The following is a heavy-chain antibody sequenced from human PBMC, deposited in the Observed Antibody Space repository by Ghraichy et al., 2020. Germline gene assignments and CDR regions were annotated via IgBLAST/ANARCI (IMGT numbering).Heavy chain of an antibody. CDR2: IYPSGTT. Sequence: SETLSLTCSVSGDSISTYYWSWIRQSPGGALEWIGFIYPSGTTSYNPSLQSRITISVDSSKSQFSLKLTSVTAGDTAVYHCARVMPPYGGGDCYYALDSWGPGTLVTVSS. CDR3: ARVMPPYGGGDCYYALDS. J-gene: IGHJ4*02. V-gene: IGHV4-59*01. D-gene: IGHD2-21*02. CDR1: GDSISTYY.